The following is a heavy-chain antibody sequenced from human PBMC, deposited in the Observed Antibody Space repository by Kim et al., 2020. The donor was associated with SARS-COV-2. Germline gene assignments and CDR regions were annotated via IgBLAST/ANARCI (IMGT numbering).Heavy chain of an antibody. CDR1: GFTVSSNY. Sequence: GGSLRLSCAASGFTVSSNYMSWVRQAPGKGLEWVSVIYSGGSTYYADSVKGRFTISRDNSKNTLYLQMNSLRAEDTAVYYCAKFWGGDIVLMVYAQTGYFDLWGRGTLVTVSS. CDR3: AKFWGGDIVLMVYAQTGYFDL. J-gene: IGHJ2*01. CDR2: IYSGGST. D-gene: IGHD2-8*01. V-gene: IGHV3-53*01.